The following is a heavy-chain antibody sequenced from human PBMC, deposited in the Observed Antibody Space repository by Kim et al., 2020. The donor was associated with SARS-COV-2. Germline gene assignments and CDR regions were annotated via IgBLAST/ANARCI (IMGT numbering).Heavy chain of an antibody. CDR1: GGSFSGYY. J-gene: IGHJ4*02. CDR2: INHSGST. D-gene: IGHD6-6*01. V-gene: IGHV4-34*01. CDR3: ARRLGGHSSYRFDY. Sequence: SETLSLTCTVYGGSFSGYYWSWIRQPPGKGLEWIGEINHSGSTNYNPSLKSRVTISVDTSKNQFSLKLSSVTAADTAVYYCARRLGGHSSYRFDYWGQGTLVTVSS.